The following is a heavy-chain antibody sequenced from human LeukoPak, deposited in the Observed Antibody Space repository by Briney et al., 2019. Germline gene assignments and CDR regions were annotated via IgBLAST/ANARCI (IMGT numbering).Heavy chain of an antibody. Sequence: GGSLRLSCAASGFTFSSYGMHWVRQAPGKGLEWVAVIWYDGSNKYLADSVKGRFTISRDNSKNTLSLQMNSLRAEDTAVYYCARDGVRSGYHEGPDYWGQGTLVTVSS. CDR3: ARDGVRSGYHEGPDY. V-gene: IGHV3-33*01. J-gene: IGHJ4*02. CDR2: IWYDGSNK. CDR1: GFTFSSYG. D-gene: IGHD3-22*01.